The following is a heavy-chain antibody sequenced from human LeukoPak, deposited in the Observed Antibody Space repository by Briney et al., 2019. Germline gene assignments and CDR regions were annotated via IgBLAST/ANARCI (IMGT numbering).Heavy chain of an antibody. D-gene: IGHD4-17*01. Sequence: GGSLRLSCAASGFTFSSYSMNWVRQAPGKGLEWVAVISHDGSNKYYADSVKGRFTISRDNSKNTLYLQMNSLRAEDTAVYYCAKDRLPDYGDYVQPVDYWGQGTLVTVSS. V-gene: IGHV3-30*18. CDR2: ISHDGSNK. CDR1: GFTFSSYS. J-gene: IGHJ4*02. CDR3: AKDRLPDYGDYVQPVDY.